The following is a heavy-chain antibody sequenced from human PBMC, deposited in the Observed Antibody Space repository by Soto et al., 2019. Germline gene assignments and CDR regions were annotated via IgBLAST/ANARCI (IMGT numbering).Heavy chain of an antibody. Sequence: QVQLVESGGGVVQPGRSLRLSCAASGFTFSSYGTHWVRQAPGKGLAWVAVISYDGSNKYYADSVKGRFTISRDNSKNTLYLQMNSLRAEDTAVYYCAKDLRDSSGANYYYYGMDVWGQGTTVTVSS. V-gene: IGHV3-30*18. J-gene: IGHJ6*02. CDR3: AKDLRDSSGANYYYYGMDV. CDR2: ISYDGSNK. D-gene: IGHD3-22*01. CDR1: GFTFSSYG.